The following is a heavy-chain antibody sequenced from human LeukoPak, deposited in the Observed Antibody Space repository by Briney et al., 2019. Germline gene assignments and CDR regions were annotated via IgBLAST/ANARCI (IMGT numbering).Heavy chain of an antibody. V-gene: IGHV4-39*01. CDR2: IYYSGST. J-gene: IGHJ3*02. D-gene: IGHD2-8*01. Sequence: SETLSLTCTVSGGSISSSSYYWGWIRQPPGKGLEWIGSIYYSGSTYYNPSLKSRVTISVDTSKNQFSLKLSSVTAADTAVYYCARQEGIIMGRKAFCNLGPGTMVTVSS. CDR3: ARQEGIIMGRKAFCN. CDR1: GGSISSSSYY.